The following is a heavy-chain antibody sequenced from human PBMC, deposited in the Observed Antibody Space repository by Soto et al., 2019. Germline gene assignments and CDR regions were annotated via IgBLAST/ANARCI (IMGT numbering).Heavy chain of an antibody. CDR2: IIPIFGTA. J-gene: IGHJ3*02. D-gene: IGHD2-15*01. Sequence: SVKVSCKASGGTLSRYAISWVRQATGKGLEWMGGIIPIFGTANYAQKFQGRVTITADESTSTAYMELRSLRSEDTAVYYCGRDLGGYCSGNNCFHDASEIWGQGTMVTVSS. CDR3: GRDLGGYCSGNNCFHDASEI. CDR1: GGTLSRYA. V-gene: IGHV1-69*13.